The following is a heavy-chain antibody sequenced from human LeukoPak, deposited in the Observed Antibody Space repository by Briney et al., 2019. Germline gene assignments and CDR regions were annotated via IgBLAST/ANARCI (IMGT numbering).Heavy chain of an antibody. CDR1: GGTFSSYA. V-gene: IGHV1-69*04. CDR3: ARGAYYDSSGYFDY. CDR2: IIPILGIA. D-gene: IGHD3-22*01. J-gene: IGHJ4*02. Sequence: SVKVSCKASGGTFSSYAISWVRQAPGQGLEWMGRIIPILGIANYAQKFQGRVTITADKSTSTAYMELSSLRSEDTAVYYCARGAYYDSSGYFDYWGQGTLVTVSS.